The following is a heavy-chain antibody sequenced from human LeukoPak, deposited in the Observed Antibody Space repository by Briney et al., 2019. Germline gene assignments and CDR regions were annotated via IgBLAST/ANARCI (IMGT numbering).Heavy chain of an antibody. CDR1: GGSFSGYY. CDR3: ASFYSGSYSAFDI. Sequence: SETLSLTCAVYGGSFSGYYWSWIRQPPGKGLEWIGEINHSGSTNYNPSLKSRVTISVDTSKNQFSLKLSSVTAADTAVYYCASFYSGSYSAFDIWGQGTMVTVSS. CDR2: INHSGST. V-gene: IGHV4-34*01. D-gene: IGHD1-26*01. J-gene: IGHJ3*02.